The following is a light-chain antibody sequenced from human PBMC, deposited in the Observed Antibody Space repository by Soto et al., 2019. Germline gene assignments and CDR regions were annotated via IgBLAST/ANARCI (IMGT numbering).Light chain of an antibody. CDR2: DAS. V-gene: IGKV1-39*01. J-gene: IGKJ2*03. Sequence: DIQMTQSPSSLSASVGDRVTITCRASQTISTYLNWYQQKPGKAPRLLIYDASSLLSGVPSRFSGSGSGTDFTLTIASLQPEDFTAYYCELTDSAPSSFGHGTKVDIK. CDR3: ELTDSAPSS. CDR1: QTISTY.